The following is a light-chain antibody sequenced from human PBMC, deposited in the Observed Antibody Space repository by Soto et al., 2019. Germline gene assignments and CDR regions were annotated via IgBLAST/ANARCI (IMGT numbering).Light chain of an antibody. V-gene: IGLV1-44*01. J-gene: IGLJ1*01. Sequence: SVLTRPPSASGTPGQSVTMSCSGSSSNIGSNTVNLYQQLPGTAPKLLIYSNNQRPSGVPDRFSGSKSGTSASLAISGLQSEDEADYYCAAWDDSLNGYVFGTGTKVTVL. CDR1: SSNIGSNT. CDR3: AAWDDSLNGYV. CDR2: SNN.